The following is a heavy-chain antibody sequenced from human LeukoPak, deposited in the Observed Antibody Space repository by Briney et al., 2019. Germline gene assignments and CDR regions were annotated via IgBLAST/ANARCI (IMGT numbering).Heavy chain of an antibody. D-gene: IGHD3-10*01. Sequence: SAKLSCTASGYTFTSYGISSVRQAPGQGLEWMGGIIPFFGTANYAQKFQGRVTITADESTSTVYMELSSLRSEDTAVYYCAGDGRGSVRGVNSPEYWGQGTLVTVSS. J-gene: IGHJ4*02. CDR3: AGDGRGSVRGVNSPEY. CDR2: IIPFFGTA. V-gene: IGHV1-69*13. CDR1: GYTFTSYG.